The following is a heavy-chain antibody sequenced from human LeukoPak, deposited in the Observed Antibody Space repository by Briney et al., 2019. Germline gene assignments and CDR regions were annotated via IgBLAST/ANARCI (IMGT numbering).Heavy chain of an antibody. D-gene: IGHD3-22*01. Sequence: ASVKVSCKASGYTFTGYYMHWVRQAPGQGLEWMGWINPNSGGTNYAQKFQGRVTMTRDTSISTAYMELSRLRSDDTAVYYCARVSDYYDSSGYLDYWGQGTLVTVSP. CDR3: ARVSDYYDSSGYLDY. V-gene: IGHV1-2*02. CDR1: GYTFTGYY. J-gene: IGHJ4*02. CDR2: INPNSGGT.